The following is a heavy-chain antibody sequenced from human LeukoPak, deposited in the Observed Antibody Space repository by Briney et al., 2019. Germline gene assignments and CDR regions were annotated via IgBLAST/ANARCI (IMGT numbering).Heavy chain of an antibody. V-gene: IGHV3-21*01. Sequence: ETLSLTCTVSGGSISSSSYYWGWIRQPPGKGLEWVSSISSSSSYIYYADSVKGRFTISRDNAKNSLYLQMNSLRAEDTAVYYCARDNHRSGWYYWGQGTLVTAS. CDR1: GGSISSSS. CDR2: ISSSSSYI. D-gene: IGHD6-19*01. CDR3: ARDNHRSGWYY. J-gene: IGHJ4*02.